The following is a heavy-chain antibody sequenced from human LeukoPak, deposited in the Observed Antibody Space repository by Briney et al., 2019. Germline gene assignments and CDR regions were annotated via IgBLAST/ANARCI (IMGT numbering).Heavy chain of an antibody. CDR3: TTGEIVVVPADAYYYYYMDV. CDR1: GFTFSSYW. J-gene: IGHJ6*03. Sequence: GGSLRLSCAASGFTFSSYWMHWVRQAPGKGLVWVSRINSDGSSTSYADSVKGRFTISRDNAKNTLYLQMNSLKTEDTAVYYCTTGEIVVVPADAYYYYYMDVWGKGTTVTISS. D-gene: IGHD2-2*01. V-gene: IGHV3-74*01. CDR2: INSDGSST.